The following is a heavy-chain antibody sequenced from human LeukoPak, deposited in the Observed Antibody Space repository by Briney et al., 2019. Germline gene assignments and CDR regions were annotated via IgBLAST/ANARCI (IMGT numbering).Heavy chain of an antibody. CDR2: INSNSGGT. CDR3: AREGDDGDYMVWEY. CDR1: GYTFTGYY. J-gene: IGHJ4*02. V-gene: IGHV1-2*02. D-gene: IGHD4-17*01. Sequence: ASVKVSCKASGYTFTGYYLHWVRQAPGHGLEWMGWINSNSGGTKYAQKFQGRVTMTRDTSISTAYMELSSLRSDDTAVFYCAREGDDGDYMVWEYWGQGTLVTVSS.